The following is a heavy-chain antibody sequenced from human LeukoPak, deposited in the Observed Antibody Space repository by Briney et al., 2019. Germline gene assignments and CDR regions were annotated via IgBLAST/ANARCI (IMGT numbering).Heavy chain of an antibody. Sequence: SETLSLTCTVSGGSISSYYWNWIRQPPGKGLEWIGYIYYSGITNYNPSLKSRVTISVDTSMNQFSLKLSSVTAADTAVYYCAGDMVRGVILRRVLEHWGQGTLVTVSS. CDR2: IYYSGIT. J-gene: IGHJ4*02. CDR1: GGSISSYY. CDR3: AGDMVRGVILRRVLEH. D-gene: IGHD3-10*01. V-gene: IGHV4-59*12.